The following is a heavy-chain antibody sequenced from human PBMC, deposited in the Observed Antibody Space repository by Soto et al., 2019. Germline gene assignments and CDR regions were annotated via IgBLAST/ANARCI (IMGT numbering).Heavy chain of an antibody. J-gene: IGHJ6*02. CDR2: ISYDGSNE. CDR3: AKVEGGYYYYGMDV. V-gene: IGHV3-30*18. D-gene: IGHD3-16*01. CDR1: GFTFSNYA. Sequence: QVQLVESGGGVVQPGRSLRLSCAASGFTFSNYAMHWVRQAPGKGLEWVAVISYDGSNEYYADSVKGRFTISRDTSNKTLYLQRNSLRAEDTAVYYCAKVEGGYYYYGMDVWGQGTTVTVSS.